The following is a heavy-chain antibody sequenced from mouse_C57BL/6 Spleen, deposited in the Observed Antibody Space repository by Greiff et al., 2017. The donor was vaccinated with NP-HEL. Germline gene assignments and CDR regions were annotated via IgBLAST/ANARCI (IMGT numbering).Heavy chain of an antibody. CDR1: GFTFSDAW. J-gene: IGHJ2*01. CDR3: TRSTVVATADY. Sequence: EVMLVESGGGLVQPGGSMKLSCAASGFTFSDAWMDWVRQSPEKGLEWVAEIRNKANNHATYYAESVKGRFTISRDDSKSSVYLQMNSLRAEDTGIYYCTRSTVVATADYWGQGTTLTVSS. D-gene: IGHD1-1*01. V-gene: IGHV6-6*01. CDR2: IRNKANNHAT.